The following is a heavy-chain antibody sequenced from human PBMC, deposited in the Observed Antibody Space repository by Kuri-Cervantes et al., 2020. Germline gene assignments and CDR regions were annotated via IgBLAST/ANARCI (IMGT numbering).Heavy chain of an antibody. CDR3: ARDPKRARWVVGLLQLPNGYWFDP. CDR1: GYTFTTYY. V-gene: IGHV1-2*02. CDR2: INPNSGGT. D-gene: IGHD3-22*01. J-gene: IGHJ5*02. Sequence: ASVQVSCKAFGYTFTTYYMHWVRQAPGQGHEWVGWINPNSGGTNYAQKFQGRVTMTREPSISTAYLELSRLRSDDTAVYYCARDPKRARWVVGLLQLPNGYWFDPWGQGTLVTVSS.